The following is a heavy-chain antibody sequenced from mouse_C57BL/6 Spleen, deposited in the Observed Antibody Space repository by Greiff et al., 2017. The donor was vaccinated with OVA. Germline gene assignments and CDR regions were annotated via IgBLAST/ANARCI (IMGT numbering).Heavy chain of an antibody. Sequence: QVQLQQSGAELVKPGASVKISCKASGYAFSSYWMNWVKQRPGKGLEWIGQIYPGDGDTNYNGKFKGKATLTADKSSSTAYMQLSSLTSEDSAVYFCEGVYGNPTSSWFAYWGQGTLVTVSA. D-gene: IGHD2-1*01. CDR3: EGVYGNPTSSWFAY. CDR2: IYPGDGDT. V-gene: IGHV1-80*01. CDR1: GYAFSSYW. J-gene: IGHJ3*01.